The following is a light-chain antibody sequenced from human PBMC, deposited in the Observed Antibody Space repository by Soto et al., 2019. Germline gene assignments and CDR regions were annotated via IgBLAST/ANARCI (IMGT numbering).Light chain of an antibody. J-gene: IGKJ5*01. CDR1: QSISSK. Sequence: EIVMTQSPATLSVSPGERATLSCRASQSISSKVGWYQQKPGQAPRLLIYGASTRATGVPPRFSGSGSGTDFTLTICSLQSEDFAVYYCQQYNIWSSITFGQGTRLEIK. CDR2: GAS. V-gene: IGKV3-15*01. CDR3: QQYNIWSSIT.